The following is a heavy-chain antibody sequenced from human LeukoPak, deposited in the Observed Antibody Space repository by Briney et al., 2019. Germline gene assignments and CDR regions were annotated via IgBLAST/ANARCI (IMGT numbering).Heavy chain of an antibody. J-gene: IGHJ4*02. CDR2: IYYSGST. V-gene: IGHV4-39*07. CDR1: GGSISSSSYY. D-gene: IGHD3-10*01. Sequence: SETLSLTCTVSGGSISSSSYYWGWIRQPPGKGLGWIGSIYYSGSTYYNPSLKSRVTISVDTSKNQFSLKLSSVTAADTAVYYCARDPTYYYGSGSYVWGQGTLVTVSS. CDR3: ARDPTYYYGSGSYV.